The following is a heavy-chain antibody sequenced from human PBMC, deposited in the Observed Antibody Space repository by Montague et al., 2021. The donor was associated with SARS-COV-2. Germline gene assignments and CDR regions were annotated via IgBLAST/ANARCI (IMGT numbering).Heavy chain of an antibody. V-gene: IGHV3-23*01. Sequence: SLRLSCAASGFTFGTYAMSWVHQAPGQGLVWVSAIGGSGVGSYYSDSVKGRFTISRDNSKNTLYLRMDSLRVDDTAIYYCAKSVDSGGYNYERGADYWGQGTVVTVSS. CDR1: GFTFGTYA. D-gene: IGHD3-22*01. CDR3: AKSVDSGGYNYERGADY. J-gene: IGHJ4*02. CDR2: IGGSGVGS.